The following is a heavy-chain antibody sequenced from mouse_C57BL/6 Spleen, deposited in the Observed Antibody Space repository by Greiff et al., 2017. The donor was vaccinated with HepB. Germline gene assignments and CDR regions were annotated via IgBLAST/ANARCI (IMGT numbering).Heavy chain of an antibody. CDR1: GYTFTSYW. CDR2: IYPSDSET. Sequence: VQLQQPGAELVRPGSSVKLSCKASGYTFTSYWMDWVKQRPGQGLEWIGNIYPSDSETHYNQKFKDKATLTVDKSSSTAYMQLSSLTSEDSAVYYCASQGDYYGSSYYFDYWGQGTTLTVSS. CDR3: ASQGDYYGSSYYFDY. J-gene: IGHJ2*01. D-gene: IGHD1-1*01. V-gene: IGHV1-61*01.